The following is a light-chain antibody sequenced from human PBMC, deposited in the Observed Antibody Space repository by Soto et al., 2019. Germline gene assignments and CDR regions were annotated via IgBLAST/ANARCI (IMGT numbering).Light chain of an antibody. V-gene: IGLV2-14*01. CDR1: RSDIGDSNF. Sequence: QSALTQPASVSGSPGQSVTISCTGPRSDIGDSNFISWYQHSPGKAPRLLIYEVNNRPSGVSRRFSGSKAGNTASLTISGLLEVDEADYFCASFRSGTILVFGSGTKLTVL. J-gene: IGLJ1*01. CDR2: EVN. CDR3: ASFRSGTILV.